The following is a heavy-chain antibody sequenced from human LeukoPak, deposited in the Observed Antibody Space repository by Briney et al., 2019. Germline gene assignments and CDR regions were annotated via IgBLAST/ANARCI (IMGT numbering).Heavy chain of an antibody. J-gene: IGHJ4*02. CDR3: ARAIQLWLWLDY. D-gene: IGHD5-18*01. CDR1: GFTFSSYA. V-gene: IGHV3-30*04. CDR2: ISYDGSNK. Sequence: GGSLRLSCAASGFTFSSYAMHWVRQAPGKGLEWVAVISYDGSNKYYADSVKGRFTISRDNSKNTLYLQMNSLRAEDTAVYYCARAIQLWLWLDYWGQGTPVTVSS.